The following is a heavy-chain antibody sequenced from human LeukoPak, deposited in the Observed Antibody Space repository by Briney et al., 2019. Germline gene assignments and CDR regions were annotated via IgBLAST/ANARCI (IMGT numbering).Heavy chain of an antibody. CDR1: GFTFSSYW. Sequence: GGSLRLSCAASGFTFSSYWMSWVRQAPGKGLEWVANIKQDGSEKYYVDSVKGRFIISRDNAKNSLYLQMNTLRAGDTAVYYCARDWTDTAIAVFDYWGQGTLVTVSS. J-gene: IGHJ4*02. V-gene: IGHV3-7*01. D-gene: IGHD5-18*01. CDR2: IKQDGSEK. CDR3: ARDWTDTAIAVFDY.